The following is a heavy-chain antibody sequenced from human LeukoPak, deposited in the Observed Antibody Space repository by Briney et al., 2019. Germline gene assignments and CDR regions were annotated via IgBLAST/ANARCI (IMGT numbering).Heavy chain of an antibody. V-gene: IGHV3-23*01. CDR2: ISGSGAST. J-gene: IGHJ3*02. Sequence: PGGSLRLSCAASEFTFSGSAMHWVRQAPGKGLEWVSAISGSGASTYYADSVKGRFTISRDNSKNTLYVQMNSLRAEDTAVYYCAKSQFGGVFDGFDIWGQGTMVTVSS. CDR1: EFTFSGSA. D-gene: IGHD3-16*01. CDR3: AKSQFGGVFDGFDI.